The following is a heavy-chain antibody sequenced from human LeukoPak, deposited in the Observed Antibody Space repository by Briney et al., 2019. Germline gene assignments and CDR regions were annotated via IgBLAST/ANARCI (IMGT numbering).Heavy chain of an antibody. Sequence: GESLKISFKGSGYSFTSYWISWGRQMPGKGVEWMGRIDPSYSYTNYTPSFQRHVTISADNSISTAYLQWSSLKASDTAMYYCAGAGIAVAGNAEYFQHWGQGTLVTVSS. J-gene: IGHJ1*01. V-gene: IGHV5-10-1*01. D-gene: IGHD6-19*01. CDR2: IDPSYSYT. CDR3: AGAGIAVAGNAEYFQH. CDR1: GYSFTSYW.